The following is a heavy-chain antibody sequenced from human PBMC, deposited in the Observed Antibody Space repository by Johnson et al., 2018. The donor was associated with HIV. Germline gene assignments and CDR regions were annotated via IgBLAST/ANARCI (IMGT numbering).Heavy chain of an antibody. CDR3: AKPKTGIDAFDI. CDR2: IRYDGSNN. CDR1: VFMFSNYG. Sequence: QVQLVESGGGVVQPGGSLRLSCATSVFMFSNYGMHWVRQAPGKGLAWVAFIRYDGSNNYYADSVKGRFTISRDNSKNTLNLQMNSLRVEDTAVYYCAKPKTGIDAFDIWGQGTMVTVSS. V-gene: IGHV3-30*02. D-gene: IGHD3-10*01. J-gene: IGHJ3*02.